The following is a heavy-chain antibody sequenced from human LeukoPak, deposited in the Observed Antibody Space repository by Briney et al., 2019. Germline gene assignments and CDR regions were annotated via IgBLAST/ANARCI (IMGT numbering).Heavy chain of an antibody. CDR1: GYTFTSYY. D-gene: IGHD6-6*01. V-gene: IGHV1-46*01. Sequence: ASVKVSCKASGYTFTSYYMHWVRQAPGQGLEWMGIINPSGGSTSYAQKFQGRVTMTRDMSTSTVYMELSSLRSEDTAVYYCARDPIAARPLGGPDFDYWGQGTLVTVSS. CDR2: INPSGGST. J-gene: IGHJ4*02. CDR3: ARDPIAARPLGGPDFDY.